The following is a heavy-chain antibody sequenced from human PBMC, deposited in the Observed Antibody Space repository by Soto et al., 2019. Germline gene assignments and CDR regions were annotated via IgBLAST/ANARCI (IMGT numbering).Heavy chain of an antibody. V-gene: IGHV4-31*03. D-gene: IGHD3-3*01. CDR3: ARDPRSAYRHDH. J-gene: IGHJ4*02. Sequence: SETLSLTCTVSGGSVSSGSYYWSWIRQHPGRGLEWIGYIYYTGNTYYNPSLKSRLAISVDTSKNQFSLKLTSVTAADTAVYYCARDPRSAYRHDHWGQGTLVTVSS. CDR1: GGSVSSGSYY. CDR2: IYYTGNT.